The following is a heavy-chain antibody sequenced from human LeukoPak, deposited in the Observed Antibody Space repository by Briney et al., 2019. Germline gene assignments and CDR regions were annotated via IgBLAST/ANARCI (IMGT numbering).Heavy chain of an antibody. CDR3: ARMDRLSATPTTDWFDP. Sequence: ASVKVSCKASRYTFTSYGINWVRQATGQGLEWMGWMNPKNGATGYAQKFQGRVTMTRDTSIGTAYMELSSLVSEDTAAYYCARMDRLSATPTTDWFDPWGQGTLVTVSS. D-gene: IGHD3-16*02. V-gene: IGHV1-8*01. CDR2: MNPKNGAT. CDR1: RYTFTSYG. J-gene: IGHJ5*02.